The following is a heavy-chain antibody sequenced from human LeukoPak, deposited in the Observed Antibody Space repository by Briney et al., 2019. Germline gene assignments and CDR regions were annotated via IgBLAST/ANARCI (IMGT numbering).Heavy chain of an antibody. CDR3: ARAYYDSSGYGVAAFDI. CDR2: IYSGGST. J-gene: IGHJ3*02. V-gene: IGHV3-66*02. D-gene: IGHD3-22*01. Sequence: GVSLRLSCAASGFTVSSNYMSWVRQSPGKGLEGVSVIYSGGSTYYADSVKGRFTISRDNSKNTLYLQMNSLRAEDTAVYYCARAYYDSSGYGVAAFDIWGQGTMVTVSS. CDR1: GFTVSSNY.